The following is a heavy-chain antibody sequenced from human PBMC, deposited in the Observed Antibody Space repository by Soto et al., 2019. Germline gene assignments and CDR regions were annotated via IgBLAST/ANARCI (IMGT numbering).Heavy chain of an antibody. Sequence: EVQLVESGGGLVEPGGSLRLSCAASGFTFSDAWMSWVRQAPGKGLEWVGRIKSKTDRETADYAAPVKGRFSISRDDSKNTVYLQMNTLKNENTAVYYCTTVDYSDTIGYYRLDYWGRGTLVTVSS. CDR2: IKSKTDRETA. CDR3: TTVDYSDTIGYYRLDY. D-gene: IGHD3-22*01. CDR1: GFTFSDAW. V-gene: IGHV3-15*01. J-gene: IGHJ4*02.